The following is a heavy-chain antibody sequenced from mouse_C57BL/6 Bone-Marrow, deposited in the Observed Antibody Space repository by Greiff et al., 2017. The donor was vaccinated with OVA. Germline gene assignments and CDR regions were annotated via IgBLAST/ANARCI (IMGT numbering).Heavy chain of an antibody. Sequence: VKLMESGPGLVAPSQSLSITCTVSGFSLTSYGVHWVRQPPGKGLEWLVVIWSDGSTTYNSALKSRLSISKDNSKSPVFLKMNSLQTDDTAMYYCARQGYYDYDAFAYWGQGTLVTVSA. CDR1: GFSLTSYG. CDR3: ARQGYYDYDAFAY. D-gene: IGHD2-4*01. V-gene: IGHV2-6-1*01. J-gene: IGHJ3*01. CDR2: IWSDGST.